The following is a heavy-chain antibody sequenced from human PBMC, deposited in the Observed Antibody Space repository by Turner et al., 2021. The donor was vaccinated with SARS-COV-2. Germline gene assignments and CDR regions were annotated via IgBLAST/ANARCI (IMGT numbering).Heavy chain of an antibody. Sequence: QVQLVDPGGGVVQPGSSLRLSCAASGFTFNSYVLHWDRQATGKGLVWVAVRRCDGRNKASAEYVRGRFTIDKDNYKNTLYLKMISLGAEDTAVYYCARGYSSGWYGRGSFDYWGQGTLVTVSS. CDR1: GFTFNSYV. J-gene: IGHJ4*02. D-gene: IGHD6-19*01. CDR2: RRCDGRNK. V-gene: IGHV3-33*01. CDR3: ARGYSSGWYGRGSFDY.